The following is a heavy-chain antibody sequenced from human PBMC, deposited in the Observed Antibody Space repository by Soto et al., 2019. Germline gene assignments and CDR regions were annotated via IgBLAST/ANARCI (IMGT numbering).Heavy chain of an antibody. CDR3: ARHGYCSGGSCYRGGPFDD. D-gene: IGHD2-15*01. CDR1: GGSISSYY. V-gene: IGHV4-59*08. CDR2: IYYSGST. Sequence: QVQLQESGPGLVKPSETLSLTCTVSGGSISSYYWSWIRQPPGKGLEWIGYIYYSGSTNYNPSLKSRVNISVATSKIQFSLKLSSVTAADTAVYYCARHGYCSGGSCYRGGPFDDWGQGTLVTVSS. J-gene: IGHJ4*02.